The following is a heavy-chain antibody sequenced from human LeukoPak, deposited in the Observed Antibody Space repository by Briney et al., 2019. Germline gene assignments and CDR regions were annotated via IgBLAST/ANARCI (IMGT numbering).Heavy chain of an antibody. CDR1: RFTLSTYW. CDR2: IKQDGSQE. D-gene: IGHD3-3*01. V-gene: IGHV3-7*01. Sequence: PGGSLRISCAASRFTLSTYWMSWVRQAPGKGLEWVAHIKQDGSQEYYVDSVKGRFTISRDSAKNSLYLQMNSLRAEDTAVYYCARGVPYDSWSGPHYSDYWGQGTLVTVSS. J-gene: IGHJ4*02. CDR3: ARGVPYDSWSGPHYSDY.